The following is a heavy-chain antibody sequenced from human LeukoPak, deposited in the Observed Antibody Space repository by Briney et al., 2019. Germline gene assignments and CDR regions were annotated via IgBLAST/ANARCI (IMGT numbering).Heavy chain of an antibody. CDR3: ARGDASGWYVARS. CDR2: INQRGIT. V-gene: IGHV4-34*01. Sequence: PSKTLSLTCAVYGGSFSYHYWSWIRQPPGKGLKWIGEINQRGITNYNLSLKSRVTISADTSKSQFSLKLSSMTAADTAVYYCARGDASGWYVARSWGQGSLVTVSS. J-gene: IGHJ5*02. D-gene: IGHD6-19*01. CDR1: GGSFSYHY.